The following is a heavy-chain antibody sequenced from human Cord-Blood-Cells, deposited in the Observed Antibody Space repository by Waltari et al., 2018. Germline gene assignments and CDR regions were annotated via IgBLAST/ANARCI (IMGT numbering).Heavy chain of an antibody. V-gene: IGHV1-18*01. CDR2: ISAYNGNT. Sequence: QVQLVQSGAEVKKPGASVKVSCKASGYTFTSYGISWLGQAPGQGLEWMGWISAYNGNTNYAQKLQGRVTMTTDTSTSTAYMELRSLRSDDTAVYYCAREREHYYYYYGMDVWGQGTTVTVSS. J-gene: IGHJ6*02. CDR3: AREREHYYYYYGMDV. CDR1: GYTFTSYG.